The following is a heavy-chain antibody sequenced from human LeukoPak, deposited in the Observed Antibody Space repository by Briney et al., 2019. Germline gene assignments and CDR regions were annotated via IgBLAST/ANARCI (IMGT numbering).Heavy chain of an antibody. CDR1: GLTFSDYY. V-gene: IGHV3-11*01. CDR2: ICDSGRTV. Sequence: GGSLRLSCAAAGLTFSDYYMGWLRQAPGKGLEWVAYICDSGRTVYYADSVKGRFTISRDNAKNSVYLQMNNLRAEDAAVYYLTTDRLGDYHHSGYYDKWGQGTLVTVSS. CDR3: TTDRLGDYHHSGYYDK. D-gene: IGHD3-22*01. J-gene: IGHJ4*02.